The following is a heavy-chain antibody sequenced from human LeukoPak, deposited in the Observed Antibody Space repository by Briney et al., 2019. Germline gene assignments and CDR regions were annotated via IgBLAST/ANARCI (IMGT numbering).Heavy chain of an antibody. V-gene: IGHV3-23*01. CDR2: IRGSDDYT. J-gene: IGHJ4*02. CDR3: AKGRLDPNLVLDH. Sequence: EGSLRLSCAASGFTFNTYAMSWVRQAPGKGLEWVSTIRGSDDYTYYADSVKGRFTISRDNSNNALYLQMNSLRAEDTAVFYCAKGRLDPNLVLDHWGQGTLVTVSS. CDR1: GFTFNTYA. D-gene: IGHD2-8*02.